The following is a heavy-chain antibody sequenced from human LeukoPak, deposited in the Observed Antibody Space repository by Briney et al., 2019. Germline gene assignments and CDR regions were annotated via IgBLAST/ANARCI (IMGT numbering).Heavy chain of an antibody. CDR3: ARGVLWFGELLGFDY. V-gene: IGHV3-21*01. Sequence: GGSLRLSCAASGFTFSSYSMNWVRQAPGKGLEWVSSISSSSSYIYYADSVKGRFTISRDNAKNSLFLQMNSLRAEDTAVYYCARGVLWFGELLGFDYWGQGTLVTVSS. D-gene: IGHD3-10*01. J-gene: IGHJ4*02. CDR2: ISSSSSYI. CDR1: GFTFSSYS.